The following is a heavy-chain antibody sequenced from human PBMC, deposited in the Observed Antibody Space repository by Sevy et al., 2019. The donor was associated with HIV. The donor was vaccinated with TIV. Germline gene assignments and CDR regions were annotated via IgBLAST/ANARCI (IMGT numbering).Heavy chain of an antibody. V-gene: IGHV3-7*01. D-gene: IGHD2-21*01. CDR2: IKQDGSEK. CDR3: AGDGVLWWFSEGGYYGMAV. J-gene: IGHJ6*02. Sequence: GGSLRLSCAASGFTFSSYWMSWVRQAPGKGLEWVANIKQDGSEKYYVDSVKGRFTISRDNAKNSLYLQMNSLRAEDTAVYYCAGDGVLWWFSEGGYYGMAVWGQGTTVTVSS. CDR1: GFTFSSYW.